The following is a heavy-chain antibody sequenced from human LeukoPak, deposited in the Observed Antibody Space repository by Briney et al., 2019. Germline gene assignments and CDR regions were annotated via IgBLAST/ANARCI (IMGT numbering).Heavy chain of an antibody. V-gene: IGHV3-21*01. CDR2: ISISSSYI. D-gene: IGHD3-9*01. CDR3: ARGPKGRYFDWLLSGAFDI. J-gene: IGHJ3*02. Sequence: GGSLRLSCAASGFTFSRYSMNWVRQAPGKGLEWVSSISISSSYIYYADSVKGRFTMSRDNAKNSLYLQVNSLRAEDTAVYYCARGPKGRYFDWLLSGAFDIWGQGTMVTVSS. CDR1: GFTFSRYS.